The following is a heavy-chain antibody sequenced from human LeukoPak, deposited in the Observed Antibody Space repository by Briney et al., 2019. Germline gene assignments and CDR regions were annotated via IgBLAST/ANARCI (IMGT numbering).Heavy chain of an antibody. CDR3: ASLGDCSGGSCYDNPFDY. J-gene: IGHJ4*02. CDR2: IYHSGST. V-gene: IGHV4-4*02. Sequence: SETLSLTCAVSGGSISSSNWWSWVRQPPGKGLEWIGEIYHSGSTNYNPSLKSRVTISVDKSKNQLSLKLSSVTAADTAVYYCASLGDCSGGSCYDNPFDYWGQGTLVTVSS. CDR1: GGSISSSNW. D-gene: IGHD2-15*01.